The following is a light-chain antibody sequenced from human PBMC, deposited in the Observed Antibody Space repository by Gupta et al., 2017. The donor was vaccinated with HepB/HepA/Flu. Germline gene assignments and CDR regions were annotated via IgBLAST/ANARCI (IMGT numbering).Light chain of an antibody. CDR2: GAS. CDR1: QSVSSSY. J-gene: IGKJ5*01. V-gene: IGKV3-20*01. Sequence: ELVFTQSPGTLSLSPGERATLSCRASQSVSSSYLAWYQQKPGQAPRLLIYGASSRATGIPDRFSGSGSGTDFTLTISRLEPEDFAVYYCQQYGSSPLITFGQGTRLEIK. CDR3: QQYGSSPLIT.